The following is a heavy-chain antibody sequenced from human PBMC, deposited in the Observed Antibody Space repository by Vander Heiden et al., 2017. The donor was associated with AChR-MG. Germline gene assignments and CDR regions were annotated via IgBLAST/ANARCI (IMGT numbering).Heavy chain of an antibody. CDR1: GFSIDYSD. Sequence: EVHMEESGGGLVQPGRSLKLSCAASGFSIDYSDIHWGRQARGKGLGWVSGISRNWGSLGYADSVKGRFTMSRDSAKNAVYLQMNSLTIDDTAFYYCAKADCAGNCYIIDHWGRGTLVTVYS. V-gene: IGHV3-9*01. CDR2: ISRNWGSL. CDR3: AKADCAGNCYIIDH. J-gene: IGHJ4*02. D-gene: IGHD2-21*02.